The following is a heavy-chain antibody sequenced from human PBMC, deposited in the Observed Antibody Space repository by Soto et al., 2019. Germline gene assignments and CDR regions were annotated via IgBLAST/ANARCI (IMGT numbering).Heavy chain of an antibody. CDR2: IYYSGST. Sequence: SETLSLTCTVSGGSISSYYWSWIRQPPGKGLEWIGYIYYSGSTNYNPSLKSRVTISVDTSNNQFSLKLSSVTAADTAVYYCARRWGAAFDYWGQGTLVTVSS. CDR1: GGSISSYY. CDR3: ARRWGAAFDY. V-gene: IGHV4-59*08. J-gene: IGHJ4*02. D-gene: IGHD1-26*01.